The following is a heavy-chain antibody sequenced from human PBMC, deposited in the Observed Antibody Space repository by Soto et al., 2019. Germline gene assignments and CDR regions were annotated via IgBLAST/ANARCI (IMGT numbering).Heavy chain of an antibody. V-gene: IGHV3-21*01. CDR1: GFIFSRYC. Sequence: PAGSLRLSWAVFGFIFSRYCVNWVRQAPGKGLEWVASIISSSRYIYFADSRRGRSTISRDHARNSPYLQMTRLRAERPAVYYCAREGPSFDSWGQGTLVTVSS. CDR3: AREGPSFDS. CDR2: IISSSRYI. J-gene: IGHJ5*01.